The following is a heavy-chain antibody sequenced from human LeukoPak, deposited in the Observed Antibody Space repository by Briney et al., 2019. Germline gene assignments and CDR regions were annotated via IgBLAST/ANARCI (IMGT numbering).Heavy chain of an antibody. Sequence: ASVVVSCKASGYNFTDYYMHWVRQAPGQGLEWMGWINPNVGGTTYAQKFHARVTMARDTSITTVHMELSSVRSDDTAVYYCARGGGIALAGTRFGFWGRGTLVTVSS. CDR2: INPNVGGT. CDR1: GYNFTDYY. CDR3: ARGGGIALAGTRFGF. V-gene: IGHV1-2*02. D-gene: IGHD6-13*01. J-gene: IGHJ4*02.